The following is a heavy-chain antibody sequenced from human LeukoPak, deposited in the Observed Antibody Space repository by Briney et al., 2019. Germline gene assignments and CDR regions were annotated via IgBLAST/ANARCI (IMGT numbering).Heavy chain of an antibody. Sequence: SETLSLTCTVSGGSISSSSYYWGWIRQPPGKGLEWIGSIYYSGSTYYNPSLKSRVTISVDTSKNQFSLKLSSVTAVDTAVYYCARPDSSGWFDYWGQGTLVTVSS. D-gene: IGHD6-19*01. CDR3: ARPDSSGWFDY. CDR2: IYYSGST. CDR1: GGSISSSSYY. V-gene: IGHV4-39*01. J-gene: IGHJ4*02.